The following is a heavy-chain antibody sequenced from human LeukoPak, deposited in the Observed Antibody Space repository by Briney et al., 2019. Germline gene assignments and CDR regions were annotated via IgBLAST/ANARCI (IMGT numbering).Heavy chain of an antibody. CDR3: ATSWGPDTSAFRWGRDGMDV. Sequence: GGSLRLSCAVSGLTFNSYAMSWVRQAPGKGLEWVSAISKSGDHTYYAASAKGRFTIYRDNSKNTQYLQMNSLRAEDTAVYYCATSWGPDTSAFRWGRDGMDVWGQGTTVIVS. CDR1: GLTFNSYA. J-gene: IGHJ6*02. V-gene: IGHV3-23*01. D-gene: IGHD3-16*01. CDR2: ISKSGDHT.